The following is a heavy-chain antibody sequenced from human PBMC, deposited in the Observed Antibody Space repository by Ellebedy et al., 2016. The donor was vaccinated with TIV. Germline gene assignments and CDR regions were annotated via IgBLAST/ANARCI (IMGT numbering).Heavy chain of an antibody. J-gene: IGHJ4*02. V-gene: IGHV5-51*01. Sequence: GESLKISCKGSGYSFTSYWIGWVRRMPGKGLEWMGIIYPGDSDTRYSPSFQGQVTISADKSISTAYLQWSRLKASDTAMYYCARHVTEKDTAMVLGPVDYWGQGTLVTVSS. CDR3: ARHVTEKDTAMVLGPVDY. CDR1: GYSFTSYW. D-gene: IGHD5-18*01. CDR2: IYPGDSDT.